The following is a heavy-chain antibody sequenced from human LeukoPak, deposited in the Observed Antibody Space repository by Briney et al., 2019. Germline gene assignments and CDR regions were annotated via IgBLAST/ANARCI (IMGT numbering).Heavy chain of an antibody. Sequence: SETLSLTCAVYGGSFSGYYWSRIRQPPGKGLEWIGEINHSGSTNYNPFLKSRVTISVDTSKNQFSLKLSSVTAADTAVYYCARGLVAAAGLYYYYYYMDVWGKGTTVTVSS. CDR3: ARGLVAAAGLYYYYYYMDV. CDR1: GGSFSGYY. CDR2: INHSGST. V-gene: IGHV4-34*01. J-gene: IGHJ6*03. D-gene: IGHD6-13*01.